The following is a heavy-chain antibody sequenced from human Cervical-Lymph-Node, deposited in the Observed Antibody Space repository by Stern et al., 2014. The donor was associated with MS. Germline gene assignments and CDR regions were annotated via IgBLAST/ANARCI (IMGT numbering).Heavy chain of an antibody. Sequence: VQLLQSGAEVKKPGASVKVSCKASGYTFTGYYMHWVRQAPGQGLEWMGWINPNSGGTNYAQKFQGRVIMTRDTSISTAYMDLSRLTSDDTAVYYCARGDRFNEYDAFDIWGQGTMVTVA. CDR2: INPNSGGT. V-gene: IGHV1-2*02. J-gene: IGHJ3*02. D-gene: IGHD3-22*01. CDR1: GYTFTGYY. CDR3: ARGDRFNEYDAFDI.